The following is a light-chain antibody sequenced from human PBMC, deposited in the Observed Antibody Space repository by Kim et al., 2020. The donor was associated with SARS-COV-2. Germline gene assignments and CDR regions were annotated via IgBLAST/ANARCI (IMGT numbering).Light chain of an antibody. J-gene: IGLJ3*02. CDR1: SLRSYY. V-gene: IGLV3-19*01. CDR3: TSRDSSGNHRV. CDR2: GKN. Sequence: SSELTQDPAVSVALGQTVRITCQGDSLRSYYASWYQQKPGQAPVLVIYGKNNRPPGIPDRFSGSSSGNTASLTIPGAQAEDDADYYFTSRDSSGNHRVFG.